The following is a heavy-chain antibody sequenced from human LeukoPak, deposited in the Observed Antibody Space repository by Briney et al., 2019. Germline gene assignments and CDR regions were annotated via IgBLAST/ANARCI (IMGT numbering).Heavy chain of an antibody. CDR3: ARRTDSYDYVWGSYRFSPVDY. D-gene: IGHD3-16*02. CDR2: IYHSGST. V-gene: IGHV4-4*02. J-gene: IGHJ4*02. Sequence: SETLSLTCAVSGGSISSSNWWSWVRQPPGQGLEWIGEIYHSGSTNYNPSLKSRVTISVDKSKNQFSLKLSSVTAADTAVYYCARRTDSYDYVWGSYRFSPVDYWGQGTLVTVSS. CDR1: GGSISSSNW.